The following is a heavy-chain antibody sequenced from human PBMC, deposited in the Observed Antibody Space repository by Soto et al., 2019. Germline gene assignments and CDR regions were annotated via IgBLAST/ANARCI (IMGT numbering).Heavy chain of an antibody. Sequence: QVQLVQSGAEVKKPGSSVKVSCKAPGGTFSSYAISWVRQAPGQGLEWMGGIIPIFGTANYAQKFQGRVTIIADEYTSTSDKEPSSSITDDTAVYYCARTQDGSSSRVIYYYYYYGMDVWGQGTTVTVSS. CDR3: ARTQDGSSSRVIYYYYYYGMDV. CDR2: IIPIFGTA. J-gene: IGHJ6*02. CDR1: GGTFSSYA. V-gene: IGHV1-69*01. D-gene: IGHD2-15*01.